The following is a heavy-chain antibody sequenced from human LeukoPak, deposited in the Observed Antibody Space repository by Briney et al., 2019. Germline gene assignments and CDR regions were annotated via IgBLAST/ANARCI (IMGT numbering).Heavy chain of an antibody. Sequence: SETLSLTCTVSGGSISDYYWSWIRQPAGKGLEWIGRIYPSISTNYNPSLQSRVTMSVDTSKNQFSLKLSSVTAADTAVYYCARHYGAYSPFDYRGQGTLVTVSS. V-gene: IGHV4-4*07. CDR3: ARHYGAYSPFDY. J-gene: IGHJ4*02. CDR1: GGSISDYY. CDR2: IYPSIST. D-gene: IGHD4-17*01.